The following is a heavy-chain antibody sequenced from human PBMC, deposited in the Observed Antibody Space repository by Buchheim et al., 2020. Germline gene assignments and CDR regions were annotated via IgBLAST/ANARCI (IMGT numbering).Heavy chain of an antibody. J-gene: IGHJ3*02. V-gene: IGHV3-21*01. CDR1: GFPFSSYS. CDR3: ARDRRTGATRGAFDI. Sequence: EVQLVESGGGLVKPGGSLRLSCAASGFPFSSYSMNWVRQAPGKGLEWVSSISTSSSYIYYADSVKGRFTISRDNAKNSLYLQMNSLRAEDTAVYYCARDRRTGATRGAFDIWGQGT. D-gene: IGHD1-1*01. CDR2: ISTSSSYI.